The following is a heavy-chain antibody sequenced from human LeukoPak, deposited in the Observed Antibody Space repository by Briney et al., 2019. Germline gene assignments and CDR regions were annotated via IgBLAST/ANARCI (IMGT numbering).Heavy chain of an antibody. CDR1: GYTFTSYG. D-gene: IGHD3-22*01. Sequence: GASVKVSCKASGYTFTSYGISWVRQAPGQGLEWMGWISAYNGNTNYAQKLQGRVTMTTDTSTSTAYMELRSLRSDDTAVYYCARDPEPITMIENPSPHYWGQGTQVTVSS. CDR2: ISAYNGNT. V-gene: IGHV1-18*01. J-gene: IGHJ4*02. CDR3: ARDPEPITMIENPSPHY.